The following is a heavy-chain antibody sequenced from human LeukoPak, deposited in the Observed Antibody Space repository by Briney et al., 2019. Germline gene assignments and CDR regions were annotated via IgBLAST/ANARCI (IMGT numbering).Heavy chain of an antibody. CDR1: GGTFSSYA. D-gene: IGHD3-22*01. Sequence: VKVSCKASGGTFSSYAISWVRQAPGQGLEWMGRIIPIFGTANYEQKFQGRVTITTDESTSTAYMELSSLRSEDTAVYYCARSYYYDSSGYWRFDYWGQGTLVTVSS. CDR3: ARSYYYDSSGYWRFDY. J-gene: IGHJ4*02. CDR2: IIPIFGTA. V-gene: IGHV1-69*05.